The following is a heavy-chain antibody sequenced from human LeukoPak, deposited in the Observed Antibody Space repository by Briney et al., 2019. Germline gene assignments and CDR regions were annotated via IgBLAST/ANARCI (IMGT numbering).Heavy chain of an antibody. CDR1: GYTFTSYG. Sequence: ASVKVSCKASGYTFTSYGISWVRQAPGQGLEWMGWISAYNGNTNYAQKLQGRVTMTTDTFTSTAYMELRSLRSDDTAVYYCARSWEIITMVVPVPFDYWGQGTPVTVSS. V-gene: IGHV1-18*01. CDR2: ISAYNGNT. CDR3: ARSWEIITMVVPVPFDY. D-gene: IGHD3-22*01. J-gene: IGHJ4*02.